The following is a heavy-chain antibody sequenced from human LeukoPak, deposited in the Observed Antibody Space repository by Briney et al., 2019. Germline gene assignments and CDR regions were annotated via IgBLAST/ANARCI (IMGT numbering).Heavy chain of an antibody. D-gene: IGHD1-14*01. Sequence: PSETLSLTCNVSGGSISSGDYYWSWIRQHPGTGLEWIGYIYYSGTTYYTPSLQSRITISVDTSKSQFSLKLSSVTAADTAVYYCAREFHTDTGTNYFDYWGQGTLVTVSS. CDR1: GGSISSGDYY. CDR3: AREFHTDTGTNYFDY. V-gene: IGHV4-31*03. CDR2: IYYSGTT. J-gene: IGHJ4*02.